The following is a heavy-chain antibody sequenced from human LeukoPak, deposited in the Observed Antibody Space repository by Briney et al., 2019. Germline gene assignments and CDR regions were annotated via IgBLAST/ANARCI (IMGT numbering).Heavy chain of an antibody. V-gene: IGHV3-23*01. J-gene: IGHJ4*02. CDR3: AKDLYGDYGLDY. Sequence: GGSLRLSCAASGFTFSSYAMSWVRQAPGKGLEWVSAISGSGDNIYYADSVKGRFTISRDSSKNMLYLQMNSLRAEDTAVYYCAKDLYGDYGLDYWGQGILVTVSS. CDR1: GFTFSSYA. D-gene: IGHD4-17*01. CDR2: ISGSGDNI.